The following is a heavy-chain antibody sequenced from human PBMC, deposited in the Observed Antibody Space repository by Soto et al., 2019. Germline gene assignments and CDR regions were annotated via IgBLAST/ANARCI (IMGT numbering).Heavy chain of an antibody. D-gene: IGHD3-10*01. CDR3: ARVIYGSFDY. CDR2: IWYDGSNK. CDR1: GFTFSSYG. Sequence: GGAPRLSCAASGFTFSSYGMHLGRQAPGKGLEWVAVIWYDGSNKYYADSMKGRFTISRDNSKNTLYLQMNSLRAEDTAVYYCARVIYGSFDYWGQGTLVTVSS. J-gene: IGHJ4*02. V-gene: IGHV3-33*01.